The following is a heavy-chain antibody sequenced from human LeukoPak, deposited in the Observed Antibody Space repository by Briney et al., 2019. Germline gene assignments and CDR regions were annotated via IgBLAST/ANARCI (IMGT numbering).Heavy chain of an antibody. D-gene: IGHD5-12*01. CDR1: GYTFTDYY. Sequence: ASVKVSCKASGYTFTDYYMHWVRQAPGQGLEWIGWINPNSGGTNYAQKFQGRVTMTRDTSISTAYMELSRLKSDDTAVYYCARATATGYSHGYGYWGQGTLVTVSS. CDR2: INPNSGGT. J-gene: IGHJ4*02. V-gene: IGHV1-2*02. CDR3: ARATATGYSHGYGY.